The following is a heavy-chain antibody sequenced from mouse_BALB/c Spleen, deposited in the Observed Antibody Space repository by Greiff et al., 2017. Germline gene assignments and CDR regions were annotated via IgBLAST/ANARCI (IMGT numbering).Heavy chain of an antibody. Sequence: SGAELARPGASVKLSCKASGYTFTSYWMQWVKQRPGQGLEWIGAIYPGDGDTRYTQKFKGKATLTADKSSSTAYMQLSSLASEDSAVYYCARESVYYGSSYIFDYWGQGTTLTVSS. J-gene: IGHJ2*01. CDR3: ARESVYYGSSYIFDY. CDR1: GYTFTSYW. D-gene: IGHD1-1*01. V-gene: IGHV1-87*01. CDR2: IYPGDGDT.